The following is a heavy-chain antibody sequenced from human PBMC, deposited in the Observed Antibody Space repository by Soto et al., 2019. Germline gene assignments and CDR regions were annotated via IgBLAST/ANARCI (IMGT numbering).Heavy chain of an antibody. J-gene: IGHJ4*02. Sequence: QVQLVQSGAEVKKPGASVKVSCKASGYTFTSYYISWVRQAPGQGLEWMGWISAYNGNTNYAQKLQGRVTMTTDTSTSKAYMELRSRGSEDPAVYYCAGDAPPEDSWGQGTLVTVSS. V-gene: IGHV1-18*01. CDR1: GYTFTSYY. CDR3: AGDAPPEDS. CDR2: ISAYNGNT.